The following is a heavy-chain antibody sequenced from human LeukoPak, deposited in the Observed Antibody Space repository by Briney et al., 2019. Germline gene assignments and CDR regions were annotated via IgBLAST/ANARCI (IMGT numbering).Heavy chain of an antibody. J-gene: IGHJ4*02. CDR3: ARGGETNVGTIFGVVTLRGEYYFDY. CDR1: GGTFSSYA. D-gene: IGHD3-3*01. Sequence: GASVKVSCKASGGTFSSYAISWVRQAPGQGLEWMGRIIPILGIANYAQKFQGRVTITADKSTSTAYMELSSLRSEDTAVYYCARGGETNVGTIFGVVTLRGEYYFDYWGQGTLVTVTS. CDR2: IIPILGIA. V-gene: IGHV1-69*04.